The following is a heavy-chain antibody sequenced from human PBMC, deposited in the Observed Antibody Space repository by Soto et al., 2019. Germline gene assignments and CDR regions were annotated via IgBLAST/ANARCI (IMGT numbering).Heavy chain of an antibody. Sequence: EVQLVESGGGLVQPGGSLRLSCAVSGFTVSSNYMTWVRQAAGKGLECVSVLYSGFSTYYADSVKGRFTISRDNSKNTLYLQMNSRRAEDTAVYYCASGFGNWGQGTLVTVSS. D-gene: IGHD3-16*01. CDR2: LYSGFST. J-gene: IGHJ4*02. CDR3: ASGFGN. CDR1: GFTVSSNY. V-gene: IGHV3-66*01.